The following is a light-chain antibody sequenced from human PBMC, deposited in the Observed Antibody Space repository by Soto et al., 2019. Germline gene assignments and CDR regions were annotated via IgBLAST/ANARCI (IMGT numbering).Light chain of an antibody. CDR1: QAMGND. CDR2: AAS. Sequence: AIQMTQSPSSLSASVGDRVTITCRASQAMGNDLGWYQQKPGKAPKLLIYAASSLQSGVPLRFSGSGSGTDFTLTISSLQPEDFATYYGLQDYNYPWTFRQGTKVDIK. V-gene: IGKV1-6*01. J-gene: IGKJ1*01. CDR3: LQDYNYPWT.